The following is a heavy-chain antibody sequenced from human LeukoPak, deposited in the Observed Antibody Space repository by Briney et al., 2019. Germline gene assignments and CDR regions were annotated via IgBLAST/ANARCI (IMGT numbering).Heavy chain of an antibody. CDR1: GFTFSSHA. CDR2: LSGSGYNT. CDR3: AKDPYGTRYFDY. Sequence: GGSLRLSCAASGFTFSSHALSWVRQAPGKGLEWVSSLSGSGYNTYYADSVKGRFTISRDNSKNTVYMQMNSLRAEDTAVYYCAKDPYGTRYFDYWGQGTLVTVSS. J-gene: IGHJ4*02. V-gene: IGHV3-23*01. D-gene: IGHD2-2*01.